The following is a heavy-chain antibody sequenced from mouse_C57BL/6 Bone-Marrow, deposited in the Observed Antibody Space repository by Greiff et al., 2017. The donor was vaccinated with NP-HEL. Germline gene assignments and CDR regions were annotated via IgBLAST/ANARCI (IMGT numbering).Heavy chain of an antibody. Sequence: VHVKQSGPELVKPGASVKIPCKASGYTFTDYNMDWVKQSPGKSLEWIGDINPNNGGTIYNQKFKGKATLTVDKSSSTAYMELRSLTSEDTAVYYCARDLDYWGQGTTLTVSS. V-gene: IGHV1-18*01. CDR3: ARDLDY. CDR1: GYTFTDYN. CDR2: INPNNGGT. J-gene: IGHJ2*01.